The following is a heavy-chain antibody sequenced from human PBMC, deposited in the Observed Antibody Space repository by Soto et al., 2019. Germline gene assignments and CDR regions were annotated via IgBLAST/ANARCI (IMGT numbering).Heavy chain of an antibody. V-gene: IGHV1-46*03. CDR2: INPSGGST. CDR3: ALAGTIFGVAPNYYFDY. D-gene: IGHD3-3*01. Sequence: ASVKVSCTASGYTFTIYYMHWVRQAPGQGLEWMGIINPSGGSTSYAQKFQGRVTMTRDTSTSTVYMELSSLRSEDTAVYYCALAGTIFGVAPNYYFDYWGQGTLVTVSS. J-gene: IGHJ4*02. CDR1: GYTFTIYY.